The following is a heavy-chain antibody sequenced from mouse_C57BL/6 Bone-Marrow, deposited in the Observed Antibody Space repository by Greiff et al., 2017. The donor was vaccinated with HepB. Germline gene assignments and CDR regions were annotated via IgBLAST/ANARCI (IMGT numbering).Heavy chain of an antibody. V-gene: IGHV7-1*01. CDR2: SRNKANDYTT. Sequence: EVKVVESGGGLVQSGRSLRLSCATSGFTFSDFYMEWVRQAPGKGLEWIAASRNKANDYTTEYSASVKGRFIVSRDTSQSILYLQMNALRAEDTAIYYCAREGGYWYFDVWGTGTTVTVSS. CDR1: GFTFSDFY. CDR3: AREGGYWYFDV. J-gene: IGHJ1*03.